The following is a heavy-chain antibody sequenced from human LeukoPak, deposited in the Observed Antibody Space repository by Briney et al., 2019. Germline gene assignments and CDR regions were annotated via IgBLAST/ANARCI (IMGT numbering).Heavy chain of an antibody. Sequence: PGGSLRLSCAAFGFTFSSYSMNWVRQAPGKGLEWVAFIRYDGSNKCYADSVKGRFTISRDNSKNTLYLQMNSLRAEDTAVYYCAKASKPYYYDSSGYSRDFDYWGQGTLVTVSS. J-gene: IGHJ4*02. D-gene: IGHD3-22*01. CDR1: GFTFSSYS. CDR3: AKASKPYYYDSSGYSRDFDY. V-gene: IGHV3-30*02. CDR2: IRYDGSNK.